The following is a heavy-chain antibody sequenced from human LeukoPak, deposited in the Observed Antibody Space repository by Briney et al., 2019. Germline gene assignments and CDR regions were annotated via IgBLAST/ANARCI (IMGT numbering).Heavy chain of an antibody. Sequence: SETLSLTCAVYGGSFSGYYWSWIRQPPGKGLEWIGEINHSGSTNYNPSLKSRVTISVDTSKNQFSLKLSSVTAADTAVYYCASFPRFWSGYPTRHYFDYWGQGTLVTVSS. J-gene: IGHJ4*02. V-gene: IGHV4-34*01. CDR2: INHSGST. CDR3: ASFPRFWSGYPTRHYFDY. D-gene: IGHD3-3*01. CDR1: GGSFSGYY.